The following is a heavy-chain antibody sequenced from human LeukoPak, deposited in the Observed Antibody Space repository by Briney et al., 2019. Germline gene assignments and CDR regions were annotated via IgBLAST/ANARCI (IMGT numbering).Heavy chain of an antibody. CDR3: PRLYGSGSYYKFPFLDY. D-gene: IGHD3-10*01. CDR1: GFTVSSNY. Sequence: GGSLRLSCAASGFTVSSNYMSWVRQAPGKGLEWVSVIYSGGSTYYADSVKGRFTISRDNSKNTLYLQMNSLRAEDTAVYYCPRLYGSGSYYKFPFLDYWGQGTLVTVSS. V-gene: IGHV3-53*01. CDR2: IYSGGST. J-gene: IGHJ4*02.